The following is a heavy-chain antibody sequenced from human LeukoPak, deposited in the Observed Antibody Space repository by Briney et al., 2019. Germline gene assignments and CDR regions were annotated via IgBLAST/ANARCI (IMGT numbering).Heavy chain of an antibody. D-gene: IGHD3-22*01. CDR3: ARQNYYDSSGYPTFDY. CDR1: GYTFTSYA. J-gene: IGHJ4*02. V-gene: IGHV1-3*01. CDR2: INAGNGNT. Sequence: ASVKVSCKASGYTFTSYAMHWVRQAPGQRLEWMGWINAGNGNTKYSQKFQGRVTITRDTSASTAYMELSSLRSEDTAVYYCARQNYYDSSGYPTFDYWGQGTLVTVCS.